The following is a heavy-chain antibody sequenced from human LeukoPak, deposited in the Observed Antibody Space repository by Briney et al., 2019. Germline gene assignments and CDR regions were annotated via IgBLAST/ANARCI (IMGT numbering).Heavy chain of an antibody. CDR2: IYYSGRT. Sequence: SETLSLTCTVSVDSLSTSYWSWIRQPPGKGLEWIGYIYYSGRTIYNPSLKSRVTISVDTSMAVDKSKNQVSLNLASVTAADTAVYYCARDIAGTGNLDCWGQGTLVTVS. CDR1: VDSLSTSY. CDR3: ARDIAGTGNLDC. J-gene: IGHJ4*02. V-gene: IGHV4-59*01. D-gene: IGHD2-8*02.